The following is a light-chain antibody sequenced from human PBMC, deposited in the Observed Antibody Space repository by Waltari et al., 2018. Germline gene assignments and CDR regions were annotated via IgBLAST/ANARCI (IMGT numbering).Light chain of an antibody. Sequence: EVVLTQSPRFQSVTPEEKVTSTCRASQRIRTSLHWFQQKSGQSPKLPIKYASQSISGVPSRFSGSESGTDFTLTISGLEPEDAATYYGQHSYSFPCTFGQGTKVEVK. CDR2: YAS. V-gene: IGKV6-21*02. CDR1: QRIRTS. J-gene: IGKJ1*01. CDR3: QHSYSFPCT.